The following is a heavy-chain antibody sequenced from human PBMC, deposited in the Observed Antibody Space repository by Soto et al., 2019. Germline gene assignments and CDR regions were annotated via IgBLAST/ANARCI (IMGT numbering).Heavy chain of an antibody. CDR1: GGSISSYY. V-gene: IGHV4-59*01. CDR2: IYYSGST. J-gene: IGHJ4*02. Sequence: QVQLQESGPGLVKPSETLSLTCTVSGGSISSYYWSWIRQPPGKGLEWIGYIYYSGSTNYNPSLKSRVTISVDTSKNQFSLKLSSVTAADTAVYYCARVTRWDYPYYFDYWGQGTLVTVSS. D-gene: IGHD1-7*01. CDR3: ARVTRWDYPYYFDY.